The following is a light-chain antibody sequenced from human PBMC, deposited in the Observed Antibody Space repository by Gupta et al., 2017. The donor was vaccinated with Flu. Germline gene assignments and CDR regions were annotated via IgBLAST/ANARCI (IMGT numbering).Light chain of an antibody. CDR1: SDDIGDNNY. CDR3: SSYTFSATRWV. J-gene: IGLJ3*02. V-gene: IGLV2-14*01. CDR2: EVT. Sequence: SDDIGDNNYVSWYQQHSGKAPKLLIYEVTKRPSGVSNRFSGSKSDNTASLTISGLQAEDEATYHCSSYTFSATRWVFGGGTTVTVL.